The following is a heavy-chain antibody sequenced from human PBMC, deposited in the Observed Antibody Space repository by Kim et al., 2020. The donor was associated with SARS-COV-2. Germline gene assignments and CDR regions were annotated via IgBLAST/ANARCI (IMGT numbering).Heavy chain of an antibody. CDR1: GYTFTSYA. Sequence: ASVKVSCKASGYTFTSYAMNWVRQAPGQGLEWMGWINTNTGNPTYAQGFTGRFVFSLDTSVSTAYLQISSLKAEDTAVYYCARYGGAGPSDYYYYYGMDVWGQGTTVTVSS. J-gene: IGHJ6*02. D-gene: IGHD3-10*01. CDR2: INTNTGNP. CDR3: ARYGGAGPSDYYYYYGMDV. V-gene: IGHV7-4-1*02.